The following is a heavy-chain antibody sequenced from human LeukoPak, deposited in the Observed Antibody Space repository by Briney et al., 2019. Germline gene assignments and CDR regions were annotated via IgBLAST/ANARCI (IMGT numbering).Heavy chain of an antibody. CDR1: GYTFTSYG. J-gene: IGHJ5*02. CDR3: ASIPDCSSTSCHTGWFDP. V-gene: IGHV1-18*01. CDR2: ISSYNGNT. D-gene: IGHD2-2*02. Sequence: ASVKVSCKASGYTFTSYGISWVRQAPGQGLEWMGWISSYNGNTNYAQKLQGRVTMTTDTSTRTACMELRSLRYDDTAVYYCASIPDCSSTSCHTGWFDPWGQGTLVTVSS.